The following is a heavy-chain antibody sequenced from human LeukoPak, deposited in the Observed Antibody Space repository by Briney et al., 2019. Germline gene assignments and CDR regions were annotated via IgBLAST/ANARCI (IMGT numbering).Heavy chain of an antibody. J-gene: IGHJ3*02. D-gene: IGHD3-3*01. CDR2: IKQDGSEK. CDR1: GFTFSSYW. Sequence: GGSLRLSCAASGFTFSSYWMSWVRQAPGKGLEWVANIKQDGSEKYYVDSVKGRFTISRDNAKNSLYLQMNSLRAEDTAVYYCARVATLRFSECSDAFDIWGQGTMVTVSS. V-gene: IGHV3-7*04. CDR3: ARVATLRFSECSDAFDI.